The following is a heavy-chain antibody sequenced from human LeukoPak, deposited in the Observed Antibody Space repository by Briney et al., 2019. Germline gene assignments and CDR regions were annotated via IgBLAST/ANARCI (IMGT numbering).Heavy chain of an antibody. J-gene: IGHJ2*01. CDR1: GFTFDDYA. Sequence: PGGSLRLSCAASGFTFDDYAMHWVRQAPGKGLEWVSGISWNSGSIGYADSVKGRFTISRDNAKNSLYLQMNSLRAEDMALYYCAKAAARPFDWYFDLWGRGTLVTVSS. D-gene: IGHD6-6*01. CDR2: ISWNSGSI. CDR3: AKAAARPFDWYFDL. V-gene: IGHV3-9*03.